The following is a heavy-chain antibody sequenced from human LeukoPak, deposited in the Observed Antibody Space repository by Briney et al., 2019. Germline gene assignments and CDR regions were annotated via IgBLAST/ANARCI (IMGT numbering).Heavy chain of an antibody. V-gene: IGHV4-59*02. J-gene: IGHJ5*02. Sequence: PSETLSLTCIGSDDSVNTYYCSWIRQAPGKGLEWIGYIYNRGSTKYNPSLKSRATISVDTSKNQFSLKLTSVTAADTAVYYCAMSNTVRRPFFDPWGQGTPVTVSS. CDR1: DDSVNTYY. D-gene: IGHD4-11*01. CDR3: AMSNTVRRPFFDP. CDR2: IYNRGST.